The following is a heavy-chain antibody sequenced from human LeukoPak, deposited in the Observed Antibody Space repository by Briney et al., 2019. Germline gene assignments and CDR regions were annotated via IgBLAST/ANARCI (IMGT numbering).Heavy chain of an antibody. Sequence: GASVKVSCKASGYTFTGYYMHWLRQAPGQGLEWMGWINPNSGGTNYAQKFQGRVTMTRDTSISTAYMELSRLRSDDTAVYYCARDSKLIVVPAAMGYFQHWGQGTLVTVSS. CDR2: INPNSGGT. CDR1: GYTFTGYY. CDR3: ARDSKLIVVPAAMGYFQH. D-gene: IGHD2-2*01. V-gene: IGHV1-2*02. J-gene: IGHJ1*01.